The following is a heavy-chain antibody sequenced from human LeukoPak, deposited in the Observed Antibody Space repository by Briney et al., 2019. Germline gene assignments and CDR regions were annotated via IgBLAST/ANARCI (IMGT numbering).Heavy chain of an antibody. CDR3: ARRGYSGLAMDV. V-gene: IGHV4-59*08. CDR1: GGSISSYY. Sequence: PETLSLTCTVSGGSISSYYWSWIRQPPGKGLECIGYIYYSGSTNYNPSLKSRVAISVDTSKNQFSLKLNSVTAADTAVYYCARRGYSGLAMDVWGQGTTVTVSS. D-gene: IGHD5-12*01. CDR2: IYYSGST. J-gene: IGHJ6*02.